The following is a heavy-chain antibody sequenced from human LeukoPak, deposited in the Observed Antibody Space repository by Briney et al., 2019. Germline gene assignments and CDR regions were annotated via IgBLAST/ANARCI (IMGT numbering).Heavy chain of an antibody. Sequence: GGSLRLSCAASGFTFSSYGMHWVRQAPGKGLEWVAVIWYDGSNKYYADSVKGRFTISRDNSKNTLYLQMNSLRAEDTAVYYCAKVARPTERAFDYWGQGTLVTVSS. V-gene: IGHV3-30*02. D-gene: IGHD1-1*01. CDR2: IWYDGSNK. CDR3: AKVARPTERAFDY. CDR1: GFTFSSYG. J-gene: IGHJ4*02.